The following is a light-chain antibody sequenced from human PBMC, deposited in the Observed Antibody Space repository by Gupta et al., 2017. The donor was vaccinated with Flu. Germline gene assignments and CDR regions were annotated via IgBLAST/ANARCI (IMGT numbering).Light chain of an antibody. CDR3: RSYASSNDLV. CDR2: EIS. CDR1: SGNVSAYNY. J-gene: IGLJ2*01. V-gene: IGLV2-8*01. Sequence: SGNVSAYNYVSWYQQNPGQAPELVVYEISTRPSGVPDRFSGSKSGNTASLTVTGLQAGDEADYYCRSYASSNDLVFGGGTKLTVL.